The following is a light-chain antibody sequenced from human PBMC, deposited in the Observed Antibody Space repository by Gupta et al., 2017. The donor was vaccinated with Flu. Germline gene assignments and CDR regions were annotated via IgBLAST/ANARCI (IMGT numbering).Light chain of an antibody. J-gene: IGKJ2*01. CDR2: KAS. CDR3: QQYHLYPYT. CDR1: QEINNW. V-gene: IGKV1-5*03. Sequence: DIHMTQSPSSLSAYVGDSVTITCRASQEINNWLAWYQQKPGKGPKLLIYKASTLQDGVPSRFSGSVSGAEFTLTITSLQPDDFATYSCQQYHLYPYTFGRGTKVEF.